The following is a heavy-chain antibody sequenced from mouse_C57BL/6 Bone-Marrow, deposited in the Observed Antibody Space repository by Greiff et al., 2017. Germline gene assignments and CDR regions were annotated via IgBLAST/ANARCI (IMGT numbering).Heavy chain of an antibody. CDR1: GYTFTSYW. CDR3: ARSGPLGRSFDY. Sequence: QVQLQQPGAELVKTGASVKMSCKASGYTFTSYWITWVKQRPGQGLEWIGDIYPTSGRTNYNEKFKSKAILTVDTSSNTAYMQLSSLTSEDSAVFYCARSGPLGRSFDYWGQGTTLTVSS. J-gene: IGHJ2*01. V-gene: IGHV1-55*01. D-gene: IGHD4-1*01. CDR2: IYPTSGRT.